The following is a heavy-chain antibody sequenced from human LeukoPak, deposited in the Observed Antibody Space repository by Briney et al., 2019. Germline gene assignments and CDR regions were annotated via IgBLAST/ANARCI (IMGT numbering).Heavy chain of an antibody. CDR2: TYYRSKWYN. D-gene: IGHD2-2*01. CDR1: GDSVSSNSAA. V-gene: IGHV6-1*01. J-gene: IGHJ6*02. Sequence: SQTLSLTCAISGDSVSSNSAAWNWIRQSPSRGLEWLGRTYYRSKWYNDYAVSVKSRITINPDTSKNQFSLQLNSVTPEDTAVYYCAREIHATVVVPAAQSYYYYGMDVWGQGTTVTVSS. CDR3: AREIHATVVVPAAQSYYYYGMDV.